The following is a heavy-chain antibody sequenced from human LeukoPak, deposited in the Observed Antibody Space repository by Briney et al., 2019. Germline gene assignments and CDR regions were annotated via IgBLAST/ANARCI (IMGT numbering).Heavy chain of an antibody. J-gene: IGHJ4*02. CDR3: AREGVAMESFDY. CDR2: ISYDGSNK. CDR1: GFTFSSYG. V-gene: IGHV3-30*03. D-gene: IGHD5-18*01. Sequence: HPGGSLRLSCAASGFTFSSYGMHWVRQAPGKGLEWVAVISYDGSNKCYADSVKGRFTISRDNSKNTLYLQMNSLRAEDTAVYYCAREGVAMESFDYWGQGTLVTVSS.